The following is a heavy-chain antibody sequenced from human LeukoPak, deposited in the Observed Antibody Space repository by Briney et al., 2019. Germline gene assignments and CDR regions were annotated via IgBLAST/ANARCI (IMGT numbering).Heavy chain of an antibody. D-gene: IGHD2-21*01. CDR2: IYPDDSDT. CDR1: GYSFTNHW. Sequence: GESLKISCKGSGYSFTNHWIGWVRQTPGKGLEWMGIIYPDDSDTKYSPSFQGQVTISVDKSISTAYLQWSSLKASDTAIYYCARQGIATVPFDLWGRGTLVTVSS. J-gene: IGHJ2*01. CDR3: ARQGIATVPFDL. V-gene: IGHV5-51*01.